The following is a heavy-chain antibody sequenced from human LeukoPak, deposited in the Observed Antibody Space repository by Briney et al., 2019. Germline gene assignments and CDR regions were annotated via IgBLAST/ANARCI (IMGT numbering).Heavy chain of an antibody. J-gene: IGHJ4*02. D-gene: IGHD6-13*01. Sequence: ASVKVSCKVSGYTFTDYYMHWVQQAPGKGLEWMGLVDPEDRETIYAEEFQGRVTITADTPTDSAYMELSRLRSEDTAVYYCATSAAGMMSVDYWGQGTLVTVSS. V-gene: IGHV1-69-2*01. CDR2: VDPEDRET. CDR1: GYTFTDYY. CDR3: ATSAAGMMSVDY.